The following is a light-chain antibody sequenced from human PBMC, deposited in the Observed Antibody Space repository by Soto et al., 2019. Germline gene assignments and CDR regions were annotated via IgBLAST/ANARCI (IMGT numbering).Light chain of an antibody. CDR2: AAS. CDR3: QQTYSPSYS. J-gene: IGKJ2*01. Sequence: DIQMTQSQSSLSASVRDRVTMTCRASQTIDTFLNWYQQRPGKAPKLLISAASSLQGGVPSRFSGSGSGSHVTLTITSLQLEDCAAYYCQQTYSPSYSFGQGNKLQF. V-gene: IGKV1-39*01. CDR1: QTIDTF.